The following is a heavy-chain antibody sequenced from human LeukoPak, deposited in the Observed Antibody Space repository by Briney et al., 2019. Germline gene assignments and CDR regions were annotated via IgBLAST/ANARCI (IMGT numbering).Heavy chain of an antibody. V-gene: IGHV4-4*02. CDR2: IYHSGST. D-gene: IGHD5-18*01. CDR1: GGSISSSNW. CDR3: ASLDVDTAMVVDY. Sequence: SETLSLTCAVSGGSISSSNWWSWVRQPPGKGLEWIGEIYHSGSTNYNPSLKSRVTISVDKSKNQFSLKLSSVTAADTAVYYCASLDVDTAMVVDYWGQGTLVTVSS. J-gene: IGHJ4*02.